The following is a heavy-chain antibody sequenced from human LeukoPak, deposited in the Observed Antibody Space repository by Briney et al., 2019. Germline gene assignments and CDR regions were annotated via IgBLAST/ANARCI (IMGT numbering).Heavy chain of an antibody. CDR2: LLYDGNT. V-gene: IGHV4-39*01. J-gene: IGHJ6*02. D-gene: IGHD1-26*01. CDR1: GGSISSDVHY. Sequence: PSETLSLTCTVAGGSISSDVHYWDWIRQAPGKGLEWIGSLLYDGNTWYNPSLESRVTISVDTSENQFSLRLTSVNAADTALYFCTRRGSGDGGTYAGMDVWGPGTSVTVSS. CDR3: TRRGSGDGGTYAGMDV.